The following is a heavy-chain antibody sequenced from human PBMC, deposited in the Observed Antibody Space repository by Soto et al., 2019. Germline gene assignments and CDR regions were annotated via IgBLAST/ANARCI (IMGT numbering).Heavy chain of an antibody. V-gene: IGHV4-4*02. D-gene: IGHD3-9*01. CDR2: IYHSGST. Sequence: QVQLQESGPGLVKPSGTLSLTCAVSSGSIRTSNWWSWVRQPPGKGLEWIGEIYHSGSTNYNPSLKSPVTISIDKSKNQFFLKLSSMTAADTAVYYCARKMYYDILTGYAYYFVYWGQGTLVTVSS. CDR1: SGSIRTSNW. J-gene: IGHJ4*02. CDR3: ARKMYYDILTGYAYYFVY.